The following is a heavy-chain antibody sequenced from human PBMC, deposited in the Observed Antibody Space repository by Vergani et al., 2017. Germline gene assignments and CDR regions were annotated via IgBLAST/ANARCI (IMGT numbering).Heavy chain of an antibody. D-gene: IGHD1-26*01. J-gene: IGHJ6*03. Sequence: EVQLVESGGGLVQPGGSLRLSCAASGFTFSNYWMQWVRQAPGKGLMWVSRINSDGDSTSYADSVKGRFTISRDNAKNTLYLQMDSLRAEDTAVYYCVRDGWELLDYFYYMDVWGKGTTVTVSS. CDR2: INSDGDST. CDR3: VRDGWELLDYFYYMDV. CDR1: GFTFSNYW. V-gene: IGHV3-74*01.